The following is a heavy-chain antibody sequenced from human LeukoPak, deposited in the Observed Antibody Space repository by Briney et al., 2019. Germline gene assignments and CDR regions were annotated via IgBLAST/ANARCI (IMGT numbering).Heavy chain of an antibody. Sequence: SGGSLRLSCAASGFAFSSYSMNWVRQAPGKGLEWVSSISSSSSYIYYADSVKGRFTISRDNAKNSLYLQMNSLRAEDTAVYYCARDLTFYSGIAAAGTGAGGWFDPWGQGTLVTVSS. CDR2: ISSSSSYI. V-gene: IGHV3-21*01. CDR1: GFAFSSYS. J-gene: IGHJ5*02. CDR3: ARDLTFYSGIAAAGTGAGGWFDP. D-gene: IGHD6-13*01.